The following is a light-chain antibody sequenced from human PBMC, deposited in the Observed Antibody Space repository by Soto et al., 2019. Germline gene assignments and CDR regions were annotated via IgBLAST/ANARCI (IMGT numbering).Light chain of an antibody. J-gene: IGKJ1*01. V-gene: IGKV3-20*01. CDR3: QQYGASPWT. CDR2: DTS. Sequence: EVELTQSPGTLSLSPGERPTLSCRASQSVSSSHLAWYQQKRGQAPRLLIYDTSTRATGIQDRFSGSGSGTDFTLTSSRLEHEDFAVYHCQQYGASPWTFGQGTKVEVK. CDR1: QSVSSSH.